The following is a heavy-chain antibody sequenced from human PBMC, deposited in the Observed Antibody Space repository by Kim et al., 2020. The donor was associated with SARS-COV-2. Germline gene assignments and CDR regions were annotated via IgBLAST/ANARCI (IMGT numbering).Heavy chain of an antibody. CDR3: ATDRTLYGDYVENDAFDI. V-gene: IGHV3-21*01. D-gene: IGHD4-17*01. Sequence: GGSLRLSCAASGFTFSSYSMNWVRQAPGKGLEWVSSISSSSSYIYYADSVKGLLTISRDNAKNSLYLQMNSLRAEYTAVYYCATDRTLYGDYVENDAFDICGQGTIDTVS. J-gene: IGHJ3*02. CDR1: GFTFSSYS. CDR2: ISSSSSYI.